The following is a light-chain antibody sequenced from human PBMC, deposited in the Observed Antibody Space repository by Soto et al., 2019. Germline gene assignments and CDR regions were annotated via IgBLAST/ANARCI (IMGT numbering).Light chain of an antibody. CDR2: EAS. CDR3: QQSINYPWT. J-gene: IGKJ1*01. CDR1: QTIDFY. V-gene: IGKV1-5*03. Sequence: DIQMTQSPSTLSASVGDVVTVTCRASQTIDFYLAGYQQKPGKAPKLLIYEASNLENGVPSRFSVSGYGTDFTLTISILQPDDFATYYCQQSINYPWTFGQGNKVDIK.